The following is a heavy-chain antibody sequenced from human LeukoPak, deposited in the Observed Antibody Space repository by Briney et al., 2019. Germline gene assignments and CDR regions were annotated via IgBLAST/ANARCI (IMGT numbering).Heavy chain of an antibody. CDR2: IHPSGST. CDR1: GDSISSNY. CDR3: ARDRGGSSWYNWFDA. Sequence: PSETLSLTCTVSGDSISSNYWSWIRQPAGKGLEWIARIHPSGSTDYNPSLGSRVTISVDTSKNQFSLKLTSVTAADTAVYYCARDRGGSSWYNWFDAWGQGTLVTVSS. J-gene: IGHJ5*02. V-gene: IGHV4-4*07. D-gene: IGHD6-13*01.